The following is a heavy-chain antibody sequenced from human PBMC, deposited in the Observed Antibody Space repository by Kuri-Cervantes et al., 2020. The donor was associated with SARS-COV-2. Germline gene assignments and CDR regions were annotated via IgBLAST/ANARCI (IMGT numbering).Heavy chain of an antibody. V-gene: IGHV1-18*01. D-gene: IGHD5-18*01. CDR3: ASRRGYSYGIAVGDAFDI. Sequence: ASVKVSCKASGYTFTSYGISWVRQAPGQGLEWMGWISAYNGNTNYAQKLQGRVTMTRDTSISTAYMELSRLGSDDTAVYYCASRRGYSYGIAVGDAFDIWGQGTMVTVSS. CDR2: ISAYNGNT. J-gene: IGHJ3*02. CDR1: GYTFTSYG.